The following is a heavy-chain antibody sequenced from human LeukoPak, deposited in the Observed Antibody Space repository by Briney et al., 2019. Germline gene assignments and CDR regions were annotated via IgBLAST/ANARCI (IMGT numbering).Heavy chain of an antibody. CDR3: TMGDWGWPDY. CDR2: IKSKTDGGTT. D-gene: IGHD7-27*01. J-gene: IGHJ4*02. Sequence: GGSLRLSCAASGFSFRNAWMSWVRQAPGKGLEWVGRIKSKTDGGTTDYAARVKGRFTISRDDSKNTLYLQMNSLKTEDTAVYYCTMGDWGWPDYWGQGTLVTVSS. V-gene: IGHV3-15*01. CDR1: GFSFRNAW.